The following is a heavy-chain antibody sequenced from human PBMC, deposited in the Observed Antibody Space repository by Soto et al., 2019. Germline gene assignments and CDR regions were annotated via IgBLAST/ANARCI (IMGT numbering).Heavy chain of an antibody. Sequence: VQLLESGGGLVQPGGSLRLSCAASGFTFSSYAMSWVRQAPGKGLEWVSAISRSGGSTYYADSVKGRFTISRDNSKNTLYLQMNSLRAEDTAVYHCAKDFGHYDILTGYPTFDYCGQGTLVTVSS. CDR3: AKDFGHYDILTGYPTFDY. D-gene: IGHD3-9*01. CDR1: GFTFSSYA. CDR2: ISRSGGST. J-gene: IGHJ4*02. V-gene: IGHV3-23*01.